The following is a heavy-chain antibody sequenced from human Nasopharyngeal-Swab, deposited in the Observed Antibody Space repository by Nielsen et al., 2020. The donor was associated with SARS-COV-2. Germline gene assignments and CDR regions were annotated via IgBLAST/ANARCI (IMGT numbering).Heavy chain of an antibody. CDR3: ARMEKYYYGSGSYYYYYYGMDV. D-gene: IGHD3-10*01. J-gene: IGHJ6*02. Sequence: SGPTLVKPTQTITLTCTFSGFSLSTSGMCVSWIRQPPGKALEWLALIDWDDDKYYSTSLKTRLTISKDTSKNQVVLTMTNMDPVDTATYYCARMEKYYYGSGSYYYYYYGMDVWGQGTTVTVSS. V-gene: IGHV2-70*01. CDR2: IDWDDDK. CDR1: GFSLSTSGMC.